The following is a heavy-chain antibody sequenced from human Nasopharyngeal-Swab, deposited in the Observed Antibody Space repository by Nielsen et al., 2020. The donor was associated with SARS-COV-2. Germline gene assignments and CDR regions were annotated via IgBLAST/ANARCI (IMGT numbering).Heavy chain of an antibody. CDR1: GGTFSSYA. CDR2: IIPIFGTA. J-gene: IGHJ4*02. CDR3: ASDGSGTGAQDY. Sequence: SVKVSCKASGGTFSSYAISWVRQAPGQGLEWMGGIIPIFGTANYAQKFQGRVTITADESTSTAYMELSSLRSEDTAVYYCASDGSGTGAQDYWGQGTLATVSS. D-gene: IGHD2-2*01. V-gene: IGHV1-69*13.